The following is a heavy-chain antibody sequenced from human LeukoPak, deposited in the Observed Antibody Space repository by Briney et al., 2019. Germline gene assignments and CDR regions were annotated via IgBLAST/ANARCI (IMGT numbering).Heavy chain of an antibody. J-gene: IGHJ4*02. CDR3: AKGPLYYYDSSGYYHFDY. D-gene: IGHD3-22*01. CDR1: GFAFSTYG. Sequence: PGGSLRLSCAASGFAFSTYGMHWVRQAPGKGLEWVAFIRLDGSNTKYADSVKGRFTISRDNSKNTLYLQMNSLRIEDTAVYYCAKGPLYYYDSSGYYHFDYWGQGTLVTVSS. V-gene: IGHV3-30*02. CDR2: IRLDGSNT.